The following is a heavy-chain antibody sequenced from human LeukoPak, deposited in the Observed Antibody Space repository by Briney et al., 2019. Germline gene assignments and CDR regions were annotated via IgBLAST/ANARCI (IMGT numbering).Heavy chain of an antibody. V-gene: IGHV1-46*03. Sequence: ASVKVSCKASGYIFTSYYMHWVRQAPGQGLEWMGIINPSGGSTSYAQKFQGRVTMTRDTSTSTVYMELSSLRSEDTAVYYCARDPTYYYDSSGYPLYYFDYWGQGTLVTVSS. CDR3: ARDPTYYYDSSGYPLYYFDY. CDR1: GYIFTSYY. CDR2: INPSGGST. J-gene: IGHJ4*02. D-gene: IGHD3-22*01.